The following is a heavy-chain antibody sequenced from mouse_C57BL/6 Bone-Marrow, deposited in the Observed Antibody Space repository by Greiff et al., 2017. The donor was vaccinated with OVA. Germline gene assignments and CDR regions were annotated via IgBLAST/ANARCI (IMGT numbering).Heavy chain of an antibody. D-gene: IGHD2-3*01. J-gene: IGHJ2*01. CDR3: ARDDGYFFEY. V-gene: IGHV1-76*01. Sequence: VKLMESGAEVVRPGASVKLSCKASGYTFTDHYINWVKQRPGQGLEWIARIYPGSGNTYYNEKFKGKATLTAEKSSNTAYMQLSSLTSEDSAVYFCARDDGYFFEYGGRGTTLTVSS. CDR2: IYPGSGNT. CDR1: GYTFTDHY.